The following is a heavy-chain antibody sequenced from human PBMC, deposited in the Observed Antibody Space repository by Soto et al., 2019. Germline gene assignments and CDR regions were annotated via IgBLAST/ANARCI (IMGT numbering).Heavy chain of an antibody. CDR2: MRHDGSDE. Sequence: PGGSLRLSCAASGFTFNTHYMTWVRQAPGKGLEWVATMRHDGSDEFYLASVRGRFTISRDNAKNLLFLQMDSLRPDDTAVYFCARGGYTHGRFAQWGQGTRVTVSS. V-gene: IGHV3-7*04. J-gene: IGHJ4*02. CDR1: GFTFNTHY. D-gene: IGHD2-2*02. CDR3: ARGGYTHGRFAQ.